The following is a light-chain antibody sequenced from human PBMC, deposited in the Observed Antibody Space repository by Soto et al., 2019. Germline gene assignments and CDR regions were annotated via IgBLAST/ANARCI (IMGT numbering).Light chain of an antibody. Sequence: DIEMTQSPSTLSVSVGERVTITCRASQSISSWLAWYQQKPGQAPKLLIYKASSLESGVPARFSGSGSGTEFTLTISSLQPDDFATYYCQHYNSYSQAFGQGTKVDIK. CDR3: QHYNSYSQA. V-gene: IGKV1-5*03. CDR1: QSISSW. J-gene: IGKJ1*01. CDR2: KAS.